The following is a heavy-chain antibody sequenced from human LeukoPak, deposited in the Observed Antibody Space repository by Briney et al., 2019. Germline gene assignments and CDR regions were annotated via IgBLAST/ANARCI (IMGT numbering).Heavy chain of an antibody. CDR3: ATARWLHQAFDH. D-gene: IGHD5-24*01. J-gene: IGHJ4*02. Sequence: GASVKVSCKVSGYTLTELSMHWVRQAPGKGLEWMGGFDPEDGETIYARKFQGRVTMTEDTSTDTAYMELSSLRSEDTAVYYCATARWLHQAFDHWGQGTLVTVSS. CDR1: GYTLTELS. CDR2: FDPEDGET. V-gene: IGHV1-24*01.